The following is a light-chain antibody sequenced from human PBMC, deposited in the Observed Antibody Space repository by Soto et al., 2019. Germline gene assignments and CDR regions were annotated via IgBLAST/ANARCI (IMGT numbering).Light chain of an antibody. V-gene: IGLV1-44*01. CDR2: SNS. J-gene: IGLJ3*02. Sequence: QSVLTQPPSASGTPGQRVCFSCSGSTSNIGSNTVNWYQQLPGTAPKILIYSNSQRPSGVPERFSGSKSGNSASLAISGLQSEDEAGYYCSTWDYSLNGWVFGGGTKLTVL. CDR1: TSNIGSNT. CDR3: STWDYSLNGWV.